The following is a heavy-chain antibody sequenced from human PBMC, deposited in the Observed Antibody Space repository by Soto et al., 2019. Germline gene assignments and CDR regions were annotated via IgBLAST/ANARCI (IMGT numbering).Heavy chain of an antibody. Sequence: QVQLQESGPGLVRTSQTLSLTCTVSGGSISSGSSYWTWIRQHPGEGLEWIGYIYYSGTTYYNPSLKRRGTISVDTSKNQFSLHLSSVTAADTAVYYCARANYYDSIGYYPPGRSFDPWGQGTLVTVSS. J-gene: IGHJ5*02. CDR3: ARANYYDSIGYYPPGRSFDP. D-gene: IGHD3-22*01. V-gene: IGHV4-31*03. CDR2: IYYSGTT. CDR1: GGSISSGSSY.